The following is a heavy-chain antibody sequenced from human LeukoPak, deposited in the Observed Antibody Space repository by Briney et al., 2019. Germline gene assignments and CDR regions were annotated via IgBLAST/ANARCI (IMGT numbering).Heavy chain of an antibody. J-gene: IGHJ4*02. CDR1: GYTFTSYY. CDR3: AKSWLDASGTYYNAPFDY. Sequence: ASVKVSCKASGYTFTSYYMHWVRQAPGQGLEWMGIINPSGGSTSYAQKFQGRVTMTRDTSITTAYMELSRLRSDDTAVYYCAKSWLDASGTYYNAPFDYWGQGTLVTVSS. V-gene: IGHV1-46*01. D-gene: IGHD3-10*01. CDR2: INPSGGST.